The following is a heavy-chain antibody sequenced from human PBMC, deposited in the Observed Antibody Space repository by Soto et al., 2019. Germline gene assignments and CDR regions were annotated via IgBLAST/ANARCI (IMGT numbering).Heavy chain of an antibody. V-gene: IGHV4-59*08. J-gene: IGHJ3*02. CDR2: IYYSGST. D-gene: IGHD3-22*01. CDR1: GGSISSYY. Sequence: QVQLQESGPGLVKPSETLSLTCTVSGGSISSYYWSWIRQPPGKGLEWIGYIYYSGSTNYNPSLNSRVTISVDTSKNQFSLKLSSVTAADTAVYYCARHLLLYYYDSSGYYLRDAFDIWGQGTMVTVSS. CDR3: ARHLLLYYYDSSGYYLRDAFDI.